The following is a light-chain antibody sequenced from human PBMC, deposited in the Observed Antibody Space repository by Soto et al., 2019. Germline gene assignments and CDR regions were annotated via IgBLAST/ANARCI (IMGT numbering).Light chain of an antibody. CDR2: GAS. CDR1: QDISNY. Sequence: DIQMTQSPSSLSASVGDRVTISCRASQDISNYLAWYQQKPGKVPKVLIFGASSLQPVVPSRFSVILSWTDFTLTISSLQPEDVATYYCQKYRSAPLTFGGGTKVDIK. CDR3: QKYRSAPLT. V-gene: IGKV1-27*01. J-gene: IGKJ4*01.